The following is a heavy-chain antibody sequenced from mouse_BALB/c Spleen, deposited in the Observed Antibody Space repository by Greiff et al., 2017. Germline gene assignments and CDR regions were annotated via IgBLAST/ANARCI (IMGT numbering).Heavy chain of an antibody. CDR2: ISSGGSYT. Sequence: EVQLVESGGDLVKPGGSLKLSCAASGFTFSSYGMSWVRQTPDKRLEWVATISSGGSYTYYPDSVKGRCTISRDNAKNTLYLQMSSLKSEDTAMYYGATGGSKGAWFAYWGQGTLVTVSA. D-gene: IGHD1-1*01. J-gene: IGHJ3*01. V-gene: IGHV5-6*01. CDR3: ATGGSKGAWFAY. CDR1: GFTFSSYG.